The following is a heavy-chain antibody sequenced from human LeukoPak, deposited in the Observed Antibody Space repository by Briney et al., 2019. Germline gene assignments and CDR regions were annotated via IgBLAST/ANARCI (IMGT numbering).Heavy chain of an antibody. CDR1: GYTFTSYY. CDR3: AREYHEIRGDHYYYMDV. V-gene: IGHV1-69*13. D-gene: IGHD3-10*01. J-gene: IGHJ6*03. CDR2: IIPIFGTA. Sequence: GASVKVSCKASGYTFTSYYMHWVRQVPGQGLEWMGGIIPIFGTANYAQKFQGRVTITADESTSTAYMELSSLRSEDTAVYYCAREYHEIRGDHYYYMDVWGKGTTVTISS.